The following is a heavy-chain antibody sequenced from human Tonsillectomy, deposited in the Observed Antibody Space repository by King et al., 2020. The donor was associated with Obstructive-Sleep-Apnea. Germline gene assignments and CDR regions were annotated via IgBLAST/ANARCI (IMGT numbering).Heavy chain of an antibody. CDR1: GFTVSNYG. D-gene: IGHD3-22*01. J-gene: IGHJ1*01. V-gene: IGHV3-23*04. CDR2: IGGSGYST. Sequence: VQLVESGGGLVQPGGSLRLSCAASGFTVSNYGMSWVRQAPGKGLGWVSTIGGSGYSTFYADSAKGRFTISRDNSKNTLFLQMNSLRAEDTAVYFCAKVNYYDSSDYFGYFEHWGQGTLVTVSS. CDR3: AKVNYYDSSDYFGYFEH.